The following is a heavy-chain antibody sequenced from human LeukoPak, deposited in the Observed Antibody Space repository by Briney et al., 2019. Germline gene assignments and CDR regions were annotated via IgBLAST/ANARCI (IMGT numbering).Heavy chain of an antibody. CDR3: ARSIAARFPDY. D-gene: IGHD6-6*01. V-gene: IGHV3-23*01. J-gene: IGHJ4*02. Sequence: GGSLRLSCAVSGFTFSSYGMHWVRQAPGKGLEWVSAISGSGGSTYYADSVKGRFTISRDNSKNTLYLQMNSLRAEDTAVYYCARSIAARFPDYWGQGTLVTVSS. CDR2: ISGSGGST. CDR1: GFTFSSYG.